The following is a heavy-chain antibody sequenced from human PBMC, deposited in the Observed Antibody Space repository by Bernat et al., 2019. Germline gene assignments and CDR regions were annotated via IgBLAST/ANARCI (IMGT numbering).Heavy chain of an antibody. CDR1: GFTFSSYA. Sequence: EVQLLESGGGLVQLGGSLSFSCAASGFTFSSYAMSWVRQVPGKGPEWVSAISGSGVSTYYAASVKGRFTISRDNSKNTLYLQMNSLRAEDTAVYYCAKGGLRQWGIDYWGQGTLVTVSS. J-gene: IGHJ4*02. V-gene: IGHV3-23*01. CDR2: ISGSGVST. D-gene: IGHD4-17*01. CDR3: AKGGLRQWGIDY.